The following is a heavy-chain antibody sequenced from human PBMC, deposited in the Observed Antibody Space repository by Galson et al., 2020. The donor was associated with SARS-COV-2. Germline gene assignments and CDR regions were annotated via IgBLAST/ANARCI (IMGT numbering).Heavy chain of an antibody. J-gene: IGHJ3*02. CDR2: ITSDGSSR. CDR1: GFTFSTYW. V-gene: IGHV3-74*01. CDR3: AKEYYYDSSGPLDAFDI. Sequence: GGSLRLSCEASGFTFSTYWMHWVRQAPGKGLVWVSRITSDGSSRSYADSVKGRFTISRDNAKNTLTLQMNSLRAEDTAMYYCAKEYYYDSSGPLDAFDIWGQGTMVTVSS. D-gene: IGHD3-22*01.